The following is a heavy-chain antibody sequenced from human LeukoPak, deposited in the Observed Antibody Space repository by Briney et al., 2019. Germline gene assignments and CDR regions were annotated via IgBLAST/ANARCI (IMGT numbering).Heavy chain of an antibody. V-gene: IGHV4-4*07. CDR2: IYTSGST. J-gene: IGHJ5*02. CDR3: ARAHDFWSGYYNWFDP. CDR1: GGSISSCY. D-gene: IGHD3-3*01. Sequence: NPSETLSLTCTVSGGSISSCYWSWIRQPAGKGLEWIGRIYTSGSTNYNPSLKSRVTMSVDTSKNQFSLKLSSVTAADTAVYYCARAHDFWSGYYNWFDPWGQGTLVTVSS.